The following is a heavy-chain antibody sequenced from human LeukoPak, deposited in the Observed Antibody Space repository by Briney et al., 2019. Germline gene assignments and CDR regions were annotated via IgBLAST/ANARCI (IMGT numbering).Heavy chain of an antibody. CDR1: GFTFSSYD. CDR2: ISYDGSNK. V-gene: IGHV3-30*03. Sequence: GRSLRLSCAASGFTFSSYDMHWVRQAPGKGLEWVTVISYDGSNKYYADSVKGRFTISRDNSKNTLYLQMNSLRAEDTAVYYCASDDAGAENSSGFYYFDYWGQGTLVTVSS. D-gene: IGHD6-19*01. CDR3: ASDDAGAENSSGFYYFDY. J-gene: IGHJ4*02.